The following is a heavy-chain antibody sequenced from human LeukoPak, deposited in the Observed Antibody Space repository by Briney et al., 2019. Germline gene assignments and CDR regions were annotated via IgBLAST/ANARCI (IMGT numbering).Heavy chain of an antibody. Sequence: SQTLSLTCAVSGGSVSSGGYSWSWIRQPPGKGLEWIGYIYHSGSTYYNPSLKSRVTISVDRSKNQFSLKLSSVTAADTAVYYCARGYYDSSGYSDALDIWGQGTMVTVSS. CDR2: IYHSGST. CDR1: GGSVSSGGYS. D-gene: IGHD3-22*01. CDR3: ARGYYDSSGYSDALDI. V-gene: IGHV4-30-2*01. J-gene: IGHJ3*02.